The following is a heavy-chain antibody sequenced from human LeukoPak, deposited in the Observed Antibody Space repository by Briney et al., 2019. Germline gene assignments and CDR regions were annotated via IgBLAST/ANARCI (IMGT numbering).Heavy chain of an antibody. Sequence: SETLSLTGAVYGGSFSGYYWSWIRQPPGKGLEWIGEINHSGSTNYNPSLKSRVTISVDTSKNQFSLKLSSVTAADTAVYYCARDHRWRGPFDYWGQGTLVTVSS. CDR3: ARDHRWRGPFDY. CDR1: GGSFSGYY. J-gene: IGHJ4*02. V-gene: IGHV4-34*01. D-gene: IGHD3-3*01. CDR2: INHSGST.